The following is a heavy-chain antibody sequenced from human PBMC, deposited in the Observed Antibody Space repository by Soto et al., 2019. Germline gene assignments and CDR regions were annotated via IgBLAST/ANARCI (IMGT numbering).Heavy chain of an antibody. CDR1: GGSISSSNYY. Sequence: SETLSLTCTVSGGSISSSNYYWGWSRQPPGKGLEWIGSIYYSGSTYYNPSLKSRLTISVDTSKNQFSLRLSSVTAADTAVYYCARPYSSSPSGFDYWGQGTLVT. CDR2: IYYSGST. CDR3: ARPYSSSPSGFDY. J-gene: IGHJ4*02. V-gene: IGHV4-39*01. D-gene: IGHD6-6*01.